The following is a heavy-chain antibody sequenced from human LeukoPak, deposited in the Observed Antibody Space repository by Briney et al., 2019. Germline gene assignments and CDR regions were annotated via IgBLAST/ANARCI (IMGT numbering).Heavy chain of an antibody. J-gene: IGHJ4*02. Sequence: PSETLSLTCTVSGGPISSGGYYWSWIRQPPGKGLEWIGYIYHSGSTYYNPSLKSRVTISVDRSKNQFSLKLSSVTAADTAVYYCARALGLIVGATTFDYWGQGTLVTVSS. CDR2: IYHSGST. CDR3: ARALGLIVGATTFDY. V-gene: IGHV4-30-2*01. CDR1: GGPISSGGYY. D-gene: IGHD1-26*01.